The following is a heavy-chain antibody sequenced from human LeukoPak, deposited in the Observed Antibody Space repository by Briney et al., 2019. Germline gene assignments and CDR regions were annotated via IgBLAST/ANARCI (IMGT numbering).Heavy chain of an antibody. J-gene: IGHJ4*02. D-gene: IGHD3-10*01. CDR2: IYYSGST. CDR1: GGSISSYY. CDR3: ARGGTDGEGDIDY. Sequence: SETLSLTCTVSGGSISSYYWSWIRQPPGKGLEWIGYIYYSGSTNYNPSLKSRVTISVDTSKNQFSLKLSSVTAADTAVYYCARGGTDGEGDIDYWGQGPLVTVSS. V-gene: IGHV4-59*01.